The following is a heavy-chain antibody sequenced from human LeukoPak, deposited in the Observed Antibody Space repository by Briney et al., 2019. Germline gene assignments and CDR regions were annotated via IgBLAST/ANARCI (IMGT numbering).Heavy chain of an antibody. J-gene: IGHJ4*02. CDR1: GFTFSGSA. Sequence: PGGSLRLSCAASGFTFSGSAMHWVRQASGKGLGWVGRIRSKANSYATAYAASVKGRFTISRDDSKNTAYLQMNSLKTEDTAVYYCTSPRGYYLGYWGQGTLVTVSS. D-gene: IGHD3-10*01. CDR2: IRSKANSYAT. V-gene: IGHV3-73*01. CDR3: TSPRGYYLGY.